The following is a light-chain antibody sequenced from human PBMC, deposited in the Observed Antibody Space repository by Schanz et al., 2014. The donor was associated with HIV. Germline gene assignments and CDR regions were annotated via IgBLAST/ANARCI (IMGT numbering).Light chain of an antibody. CDR1: SSDVGGYDY. CDR3: QSFDSSLNGVV. CDR2: DVT. J-gene: IGLJ2*01. Sequence: QSALTQPRSVSGSPGQSVTISCTGTSSDVGGYDYVSWYQQHPGKAPKLMIYDVTKRPSGVPARFSGSKSGSSASLAISGLQADDEADYFCQSFDSSLNGVVFGGGTKLTVL. V-gene: IGLV2-11*01.